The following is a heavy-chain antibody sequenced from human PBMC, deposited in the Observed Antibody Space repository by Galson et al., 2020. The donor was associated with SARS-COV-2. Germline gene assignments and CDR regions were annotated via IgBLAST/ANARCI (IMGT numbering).Heavy chain of an antibody. D-gene: IGHD3-3*01. J-gene: IGHJ6*01. CDR1: GLTFRPYD. CDR3: ARGKFYDFWSGYYNSGDYYRDV. V-gene: IGHV3-13*01. CDR2: IGVAGDT. Sequence: GESLKISCVASGLTFRPYDMHWVRQVPGKGLEWVSGIGVAGDTFYPDSVKGRFTISIESAKNSLYLQMNSLRAGDTAVYFCARGKFYDFWSGYYNSGDYYRDVWGQGTTVTVSS.